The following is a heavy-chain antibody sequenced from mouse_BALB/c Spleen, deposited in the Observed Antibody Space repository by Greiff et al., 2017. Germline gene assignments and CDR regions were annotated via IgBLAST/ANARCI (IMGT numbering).Heavy chain of an antibody. CDR3: ARDYYGSSYGFAY. Sequence: EVQLVESGGGLVKPGGSLKLSCAASGFTFSSYAMSWVRQSPEKRLEWVAEISSGGSYTYYPDTVTGRFTISRDNAKNTLYLEMSSLRSEDTAMYYCARDYYGSSYGFAYWGQGTLVTVSA. V-gene: IGHV5-9-4*01. D-gene: IGHD1-1*01. CDR1: GFTFSSYA. CDR2: ISSGGSYT. J-gene: IGHJ3*01.